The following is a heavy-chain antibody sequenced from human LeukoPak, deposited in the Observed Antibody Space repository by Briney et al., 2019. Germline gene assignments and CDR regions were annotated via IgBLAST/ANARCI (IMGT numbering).Heavy chain of an antibody. Sequence: SQTLSLTCTLSGGSISNGAYYWSWIRQHPGKGLEWIGYIYYSGSTDYNPSLKSRGTISLDTSRTQFSLKLRSVTAADTAVYYCARFDYYYDSSGYYRAFDIWGQGTMVTVSS. CDR2: IYYSGST. CDR1: GGSISNGAYY. V-gene: IGHV4-31*03. CDR3: ARFDYYYDSSGYYRAFDI. J-gene: IGHJ3*02. D-gene: IGHD3-22*01.